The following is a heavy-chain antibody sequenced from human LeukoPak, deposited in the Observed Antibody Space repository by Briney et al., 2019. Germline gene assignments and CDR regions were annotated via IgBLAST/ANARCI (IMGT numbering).Heavy chain of an antibody. CDR2: INTNTGNP. V-gene: IGHV7-4-1*02. J-gene: IGHJ4*02. CDR3: AREVLRLDY. CDR1: GYTFTTYA. Sequence: ASVKVSCKASGYTFTTYAMNWVRQAPGQGLEWMGWINTNTGNPAYAQGFTGRFVFSLDTSVSTAYLQISSLRAEDTAVYYCAREVLRLDYWGQGTLVTVSS.